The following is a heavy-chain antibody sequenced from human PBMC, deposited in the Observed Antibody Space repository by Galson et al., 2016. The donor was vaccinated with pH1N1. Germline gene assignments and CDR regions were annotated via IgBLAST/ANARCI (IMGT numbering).Heavy chain of an antibody. CDR2: ISPDSGGT. CDR3: TRVMVGTSGFDN. D-gene: IGHD2-21*02. J-gene: IGHJ4*02. Sequence: SVKVSCKASGYSFTGHYMHWVRQAPGQGLEWMGWISPDSGGTYYSQKFQGRVTMTRDPSSSTAYIELSSLKSDDTAFYFCTRVMVGTSGFDNWGQGTLVTVSS. CDR1: GYSFTGHY. V-gene: IGHV1-2*02.